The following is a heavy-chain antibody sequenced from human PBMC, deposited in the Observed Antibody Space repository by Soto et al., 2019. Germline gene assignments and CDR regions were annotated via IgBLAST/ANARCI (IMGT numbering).Heavy chain of an antibody. V-gene: IGHV3-23*01. D-gene: IGHD2-21*02. CDR3: AKAARDCGGDCYSSYFDS. CDR1: RFTFGGYA. CDR2: ITGNAANT. Sequence: GGSLRLSCSASRFTFGGYAMSWVRQAPGKGLEWVSGITGNAANTVYADSVKGRFAISRDNSKNALYLQLNSLRAEDTAVYFCAKAARDCGGDCYSSYFDSWGQGALVTVSS. J-gene: IGHJ4*02.